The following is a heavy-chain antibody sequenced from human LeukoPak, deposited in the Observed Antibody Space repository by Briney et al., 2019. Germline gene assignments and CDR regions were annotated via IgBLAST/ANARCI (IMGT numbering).Heavy chain of an antibody. CDR3: ARRYYYDSSGYPY. CDR2: INHSGST. CDR1: GGSFSGYY. J-gene: IGHJ4*02. Sequence: SETLSLTCAVYGGSFSGYYWSWIRQPPGKGLEWIGEINHSGSTNYNPSLKSRVTISVDTSKNQFSLKLSSVTAAGTAVYYCARRYYYDSSGYPYWGQGTLVTVSS. V-gene: IGHV4-34*01. D-gene: IGHD3-22*01.